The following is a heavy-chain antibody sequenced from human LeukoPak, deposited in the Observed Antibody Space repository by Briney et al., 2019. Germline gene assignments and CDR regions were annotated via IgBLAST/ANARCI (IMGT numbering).Heavy chain of an antibody. CDR1: GFTFSSYA. CDR2: ISYDGSNK. Sequence: PGGSLGLSCAASGFTFSSYAMHWVRQAPGKGLEWVAVISYDGSNKYYADSVKGRFIISRDNSKNTLYLQMNSLRAEDTAVYYCASGYSSSLFAPADYWGQGTLVTVSS. J-gene: IGHJ4*02. V-gene: IGHV3-30-3*01. CDR3: ASGYSSSLFAPADY. D-gene: IGHD6-6*01.